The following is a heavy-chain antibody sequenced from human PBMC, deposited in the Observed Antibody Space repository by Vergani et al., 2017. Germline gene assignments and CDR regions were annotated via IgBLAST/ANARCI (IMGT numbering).Heavy chain of an antibody. Sequence: QVQLQESGPGLVKPSETLSITCTVSGGSVSSGSYYWSWIRQPPGKGLEWIGYIYYSGSTNYNPSLKSRVTISVDTSKNQFSLKLSSVTAADTAVYYCGRGMSLLIRIDYWGQGTLVTVSS. CDR3: GRGMSLLIRIDY. V-gene: IGHV4-61*01. CDR1: GGSVSSGSYY. CDR2: IYYSGST. J-gene: IGHJ4*02. D-gene: IGHD1-14*01.